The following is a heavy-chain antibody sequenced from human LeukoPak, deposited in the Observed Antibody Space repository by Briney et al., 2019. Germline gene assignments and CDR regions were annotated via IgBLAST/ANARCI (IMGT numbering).Heavy chain of an antibody. CDR1: GFTFSSYS. J-gene: IGHJ3*02. CDR2: ISSSSSYI. D-gene: IGHD1-26*01. Sequence: GGSLRLSCAASGFTFSSYSMNWVRQAPGKGLEWVSSISSSSSYIYYADSVKGRFTISRDNAKNTLYLQMNSLRAEDTAVYYCARVRVGSGSYYAADAFDIWGQGTMVTVSS. V-gene: IGHV3-21*01. CDR3: ARVRVGSGSYYAADAFDI.